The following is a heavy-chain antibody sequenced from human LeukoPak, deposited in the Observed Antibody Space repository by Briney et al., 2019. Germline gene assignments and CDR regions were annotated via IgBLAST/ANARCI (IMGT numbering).Heavy chain of an antibody. CDR3: AKGMSVRGVMVGNSMFDP. CDR1: GFTFDDYA. D-gene: IGHD3-10*01. CDR2: ISWNSGSI. Sequence: GRSLRLSCAASGFTFDDYAMHWVRQAPGKGLEWVSGISWNSGSIGYADSVKGRFTISRYNAKNSLYLQMNSLRAEDTALYYCAKGMSVRGVMVGNSMFDPWGQGTLVTVSS. J-gene: IGHJ5*02. V-gene: IGHV3-9*01.